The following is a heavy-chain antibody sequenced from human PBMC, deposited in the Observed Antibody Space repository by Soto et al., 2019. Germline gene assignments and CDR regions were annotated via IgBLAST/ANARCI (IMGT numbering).Heavy chain of an antibody. Sequence: EVQLLESGGGLVQPGGSLRLSCAASGFKFSSYAMSWVRQAPGKGLEWVSAISGSGGSTYYADSVKGRFTISRDNSKNTLYLQMNSLRAEDTAVYYCAKDSGVTTFFDYWGQGTLVTVSS. V-gene: IGHV3-23*01. CDR1: GFKFSSYA. CDR2: ISGSGGST. J-gene: IGHJ4*02. D-gene: IGHD4-4*01. CDR3: AKDSGVTTFFDY.